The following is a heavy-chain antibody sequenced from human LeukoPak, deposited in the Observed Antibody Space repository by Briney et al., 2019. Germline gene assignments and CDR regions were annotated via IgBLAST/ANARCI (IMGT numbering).Heavy chain of an antibody. J-gene: IGHJ6*03. D-gene: IGHD3-3*01. CDR2: IYYSGST. Sequence: SETLSLTCTVSGGSISSYYWSWIRQPPGKGLEWIGYIYYSGSTNYNPSLKSRVTISVDTSKNQFSLKLSSVTAADTAVYYCARVRDRGGFSSRYYYYYMDVWGKGTTVTVSS. CDR1: GGSISSYY. CDR3: ARVRDRGGFSSRYYYYYMDV. V-gene: IGHV4-59*01.